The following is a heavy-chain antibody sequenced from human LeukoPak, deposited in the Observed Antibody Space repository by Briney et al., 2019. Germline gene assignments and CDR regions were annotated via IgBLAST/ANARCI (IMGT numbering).Heavy chain of an antibody. Sequence: GASVKVSCKASGGIFSSYAISWVRQAPGQGLEWMGGIIPIFGTANYAQKFQGRVTITADESTSTAYMELSSLRSEDTAVYYCASITPYYYDSSGYYWGQGTLVTVSS. CDR1: GGIFSSYA. J-gene: IGHJ4*02. CDR3: ASITPYYYDSSGYY. CDR2: IIPIFGTA. D-gene: IGHD3-22*01. V-gene: IGHV1-69*13.